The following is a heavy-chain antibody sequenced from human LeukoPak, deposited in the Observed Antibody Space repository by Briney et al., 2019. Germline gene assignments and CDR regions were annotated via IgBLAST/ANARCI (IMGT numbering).Heavy chain of an antibody. CDR1: GFTFSSYG. CDR2: ISYDGSNK. V-gene: IGHV3-30*18. D-gene: IGHD4-17*01. Sequence: PGGSLRLSCAASGFTFSSYGMHWVRQAPGKGLEWVAVISYDGSNKYYADSVKGRFTSSRDNSKNTLYLQMNSLRAEDTAVYYCAKVPYGDYAEYGMDVWGQGTTVTVSS. J-gene: IGHJ6*02. CDR3: AKVPYGDYAEYGMDV.